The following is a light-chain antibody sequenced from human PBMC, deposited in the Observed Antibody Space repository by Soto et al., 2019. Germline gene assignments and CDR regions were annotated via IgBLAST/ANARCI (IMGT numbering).Light chain of an antibody. CDR3: QQYNNWPWT. Sequence: EIVMTQSPVTLSVSPGERATLSCRASQSVSSTLAWYQQKPGQAPRLLIYGASTRATGIPARFSGSGSGTEFSLTISSLQYEDFAVYFCQQYNNWPWTFGQGTNVDIK. J-gene: IGKJ1*01. CDR1: QSVSST. V-gene: IGKV3-15*01. CDR2: GAS.